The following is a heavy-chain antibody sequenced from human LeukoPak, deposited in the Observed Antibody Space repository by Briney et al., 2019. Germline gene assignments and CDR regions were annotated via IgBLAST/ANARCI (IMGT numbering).Heavy chain of an antibody. CDR3: AREMREAVAGPFDY. D-gene: IGHD6-19*01. V-gene: IGHV4-4*07. CDR2: IYTSGST. CDR1: GGSISSYY. J-gene: IGHJ4*02. Sequence: SETLSLTCTVSGGSISSYYWSWIRQPAGKGLEWIGRIYTSGSTNYNPSLKSRVTMSVDTSKNQFSLKLSSVTAADTAVYYCAREMREAVAGPFDYWGQGTLVTVSS.